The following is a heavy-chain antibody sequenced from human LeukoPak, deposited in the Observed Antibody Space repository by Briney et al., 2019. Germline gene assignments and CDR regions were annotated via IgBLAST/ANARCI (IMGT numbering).Heavy chain of an antibody. V-gene: IGHV3-21*01. CDR1: GFTFSSYS. Sequence: PGGSLRLSCAASGFTFSSYSMNWVRQAPGRGLEWVSSISSSSSYIYYADSVKGRFTISRDNAKNSPYLQMNSLRAEDTAVYYCARDRAFFDYWGQGTLVTVSS. D-gene: IGHD3-10*01. CDR2: ISSSSSYI. J-gene: IGHJ4*02. CDR3: ARDRAFFDY.